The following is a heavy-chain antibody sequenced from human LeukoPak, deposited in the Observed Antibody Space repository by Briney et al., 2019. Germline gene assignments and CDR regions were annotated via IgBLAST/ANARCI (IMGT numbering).Heavy chain of an antibody. CDR1: GGSISSYY. V-gene: IGHV4-4*07. CDR2: IYTSGST. Sequence: SETLSLTCIVFGGSISSYYWSWIRQPAEKGLEWIGRIYTSGSTNYNPSLKSRVTMSVDTSKNQFSLKLSSVTAADTAVYYCARGPENWNYGFYFDYWGQGTLVTVSS. CDR3: ARGPENWNYGFYFDY. J-gene: IGHJ4*02. D-gene: IGHD1-7*01.